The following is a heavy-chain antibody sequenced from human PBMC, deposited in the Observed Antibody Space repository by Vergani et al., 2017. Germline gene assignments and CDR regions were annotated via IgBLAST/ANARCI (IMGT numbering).Heavy chain of an antibody. CDR1: GGSISSYY. CDR3: ASDSTTIGFTWFDP. CDR2: IYTSGST. J-gene: IGHJ5*02. D-gene: IGHD5-24*01. V-gene: IGHV4-4*07. Sequence: QVQLQESGPGLVKPSETLSLTCTVSGGSISSYYWSWIRQPAGKGLEWIGRIYTSGSTNYNPSLKSRVTISVDTSRNQFSLKLSSVTAADTAVYYCASDSTTIGFTWFDPWGQGALVTVSS.